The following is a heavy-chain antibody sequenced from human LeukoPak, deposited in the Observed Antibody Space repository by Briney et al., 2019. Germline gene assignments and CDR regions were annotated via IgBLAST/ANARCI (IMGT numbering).Heavy chain of an antibody. J-gene: IGHJ5*02. CDR1: GHTFTSYD. CDR2: MNPNSGNT. D-gene: IGHD6-13*01. V-gene: IGHV1-8*01. CDR3: ARHDSYSSSFPYNWFDP. Sequence: ASVKVSCKASGHTFTSYDINWVRQATGQGLEWMGWMNPNSGNTGYAQKFQGRVTITADKSTTTAYMELSSLRSEDTAVYFCARHDSYSSSFPYNWFDPWGQGTLVTVSS.